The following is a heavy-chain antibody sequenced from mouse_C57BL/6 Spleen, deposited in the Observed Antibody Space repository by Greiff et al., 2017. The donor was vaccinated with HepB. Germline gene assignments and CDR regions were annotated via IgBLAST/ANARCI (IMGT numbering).Heavy chain of an antibody. CDR3: ARSGGSYYYAMDY. D-gene: IGHD1-1*02. V-gene: IGHV1-82*01. CDR2: IYPGDGDT. J-gene: IGHJ4*01. Sequence: VQLQESGPELVKPGASVKISCKASGYAFSSSWMNWVKQRPGKGLEWIGRIYPGDGDTNYNGKFKGKATLTADKSSSTAYMQLSSLTSEDSAVYLCARSGGSYYYAMDYWGQGTSVTVSS. CDR1: GYAFSSSW.